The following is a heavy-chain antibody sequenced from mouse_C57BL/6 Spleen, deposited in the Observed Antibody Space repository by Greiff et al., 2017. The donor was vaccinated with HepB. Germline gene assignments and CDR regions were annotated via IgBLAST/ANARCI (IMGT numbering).Heavy chain of an antibody. D-gene: IGHD2-12*01. CDR3: VYCYESWFAY. J-gene: IGHJ3*01. CDR1: GYTFTSYT. V-gene: IGHV1-4*01. CDR2: INPSSGYT. Sequence: VKLQQSGAELARPGASVKMSCKASGYTFTSYTMHWVKQRPGQGLEWIGYINPSSGYTKYNQKFKDKATLTADKSSSTAYMQLSSLTSEDSAVYYCVYCYESWFAYWGQGTLVTVSA.